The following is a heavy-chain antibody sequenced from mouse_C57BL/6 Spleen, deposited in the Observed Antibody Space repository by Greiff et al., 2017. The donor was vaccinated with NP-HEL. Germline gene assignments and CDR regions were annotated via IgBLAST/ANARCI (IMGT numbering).Heavy chain of an antibody. J-gene: IGHJ1*03. D-gene: IGHD1-1*01. V-gene: IGHV1-76*01. Sequence: LVESGAELVRPGASVKLSCKASGYTFTDYYINWVKQRPGQGLEWIARIYPGSGNTYYNEKFKGKATLTAEKSSSTAYMQLSSLTSEDSAVYFCARSITTVVATGYFDVWGTGTTVTVSS. CDR2: IYPGSGNT. CDR1: GYTFTDYY. CDR3: ARSITTVVATGYFDV.